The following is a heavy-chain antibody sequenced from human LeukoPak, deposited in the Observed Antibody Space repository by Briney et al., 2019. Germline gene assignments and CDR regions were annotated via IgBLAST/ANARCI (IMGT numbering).Heavy chain of an antibody. CDR3: AKDLEGAYYYDSSGYSN. D-gene: IGHD3-22*01. CDR2: ISSSGSTI. CDR1: GFTFSSYE. J-gene: IGHJ4*02. Sequence: GGSLRLSCAASGFTFSSYEMNWVRQAPGKGLEWVSYISSSGSTIYYADSVKGRFTISRDNAKNSLYLQMNSLRAEDTAVYYCAKDLEGAYYYDSSGYSNWGQGTLVTVSS. V-gene: IGHV3-48*03.